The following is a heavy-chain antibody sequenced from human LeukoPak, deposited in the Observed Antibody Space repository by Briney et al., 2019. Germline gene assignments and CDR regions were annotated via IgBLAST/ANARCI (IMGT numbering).Heavy chain of an antibody. Sequence: ASVKVSCKVSGYTLTELSMHWVRQAPGKGLEWMGGFDPEDGETIYAQKFQGRVTMTEDTSTDTAYMELSSLRSEDAAVYYCATVAVIYCGGDCHPHYWGQGTLVTVSS. CDR1: GYTLTELS. V-gene: IGHV1-24*01. D-gene: IGHD2-21*02. J-gene: IGHJ4*02. CDR3: ATVAVIYCGGDCHPHY. CDR2: FDPEDGET.